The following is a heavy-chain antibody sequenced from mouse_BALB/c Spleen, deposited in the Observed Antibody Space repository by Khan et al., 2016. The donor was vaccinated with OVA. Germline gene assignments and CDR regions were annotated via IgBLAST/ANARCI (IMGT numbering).Heavy chain of an antibody. D-gene: IGHD1-1*01. V-gene: IGHV2-9*02. CDR1: GFSLTSYG. Sequence: VELVESGPGLVAPSQSLSITCTVSGFSLTSYGVPWVRQPPGKGLEWLGVIWTGGSTNYNSALRSRLTINKDTSKRQVFLKMNKLQTYDTSMYCCARDRRSSHLYFDVWAQGPRSPSPQ. CDR2: IWTGGST. J-gene: IGHJ1*01. CDR3: ARDRRSSHLYFDV.